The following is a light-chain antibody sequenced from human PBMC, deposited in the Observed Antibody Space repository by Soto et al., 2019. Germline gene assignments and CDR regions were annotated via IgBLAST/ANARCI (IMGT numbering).Light chain of an antibody. Sequence: EIVLTQSPGTLSLSPEERATLSCRASQSVSSSYLAWYQQKPGQAPRLIIYGASSRATGIPDRFSGSGSGTDFTLTISRLEPEDFAVYYCQQYGSSPPKYTFGQGTKLEIK. CDR3: QQYGSSPPKYT. CDR2: GAS. CDR1: QSVSSSY. V-gene: IGKV3-20*01. J-gene: IGKJ2*01.